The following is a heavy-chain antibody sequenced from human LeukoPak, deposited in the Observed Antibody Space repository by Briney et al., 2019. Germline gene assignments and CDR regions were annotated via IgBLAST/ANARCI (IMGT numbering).Heavy chain of an antibody. J-gene: IGHJ4*02. CDR1: GGSISSGSYY. CDR2: IYTSGST. CDR3: ARWAYNNWGDYFDY. Sequence: PSQTLSLTCTVSGGSISSGSYYWSWIRQPAGKGLEWIGRIYTSGSTNYNPSLKSRVTISVDTSKNQFSLKLSSVTAADTAVYYCARWAYNNWGDYFDYWGQGTLVTVSS. V-gene: IGHV4-61*02. D-gene: IGHD7-27*01.